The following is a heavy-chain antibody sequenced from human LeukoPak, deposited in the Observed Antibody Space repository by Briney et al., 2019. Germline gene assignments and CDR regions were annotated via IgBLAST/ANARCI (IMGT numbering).Heavy chain of an antibody. CDR2: IKQDGSEK. J-gene: IGHJ6*03. Sequence: HTGGSLRLSCAASGFTFSSYWMSWVRQAPGKGLEWVANIKQDGSEKYYVDSVKGRFTISRDNAKNSLYLQMNSLRAEDTAVYYCARVDTAIGDGYYYYMDVWGKGTTVTVSS. V-gene: IGHV3-7*04. D-gene: IGHD5-18*01. CDR3: ARVDTAIGDGYYYYMDV. CDR1: GFTFSSYW.